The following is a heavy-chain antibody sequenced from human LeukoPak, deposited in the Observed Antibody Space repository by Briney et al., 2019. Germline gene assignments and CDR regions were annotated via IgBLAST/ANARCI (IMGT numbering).Heavy chain of an antibody. Sequence: GGSLRLSCAASGFIFSSFRMNWVRQAPGKGLECVSSISSSGSLIYHADSMKGRFTVSRDNAKNSLFLQLNSLRAEDTAVYYCARNYYDSSGYYYAFDYWGQGTLVTVSS. V-gene: IGHV3-21*01. D-gene: IGHD3-22*01. CDR1: GFIFSSFR. J-gene: IGHJ4*02. CDR2: ISSSGSLI. CDR3: ARNYYDSSGYYYAFDY.